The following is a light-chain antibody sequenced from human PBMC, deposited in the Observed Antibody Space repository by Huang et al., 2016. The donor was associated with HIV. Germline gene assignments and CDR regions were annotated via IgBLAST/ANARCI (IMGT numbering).Light chain of an antibody. CDR1: QRVSSN. V-gene: IGKV3-15*01. CDR2: AAS. Sequence: EIVMTQSPATLSVFPGARATLSCRASQRVSSNLALYQQKPGQAPRLLSYAASTRATGIPGRFSGSGSGTEFALTIRSLQSEDFAVYYCQQYNNWPRTFGQGTKVEI. CDR3: QQYNNWPRT. J-gene: IGKJ1*01.